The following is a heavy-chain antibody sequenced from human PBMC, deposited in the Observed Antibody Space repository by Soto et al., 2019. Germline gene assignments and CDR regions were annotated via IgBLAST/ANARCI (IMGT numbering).Heavy chain of an antibody. J-gene: IGHJ4*02. D-gene: IGHD3-9*01. V-gene: IGHV4-34*01. CDR2: INHSGST. CDR3: ARSLGILTGYSHFDY. CDR1: GGSFSGYY. Sequence: QVQLQQWGAGLLKPSETLSLTCAVYGGSFSGYYWSWIRQPPGKGLEWIGEINHSGSTNYNPSLKSRVTISVDTSKNQCSLKLSSVTAADTAVYYCARSLGILTGYSHFDYWGQGTLVTVSS.